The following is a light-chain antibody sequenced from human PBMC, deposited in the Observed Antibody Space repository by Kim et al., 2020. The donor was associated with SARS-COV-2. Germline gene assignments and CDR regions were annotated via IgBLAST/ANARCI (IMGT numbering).Light chain of an antibody. Sequence: LFVPPGHKATVSSKTGLSISRNLACNQQQPGQAPRLLIYGASSRATDIPVRFSGSGSGTEFTLTISSLQSEDFVVYYCQQYHNMQTFGQGTKLEI. V-gene: IGKV3-15*01. CDR1: LSISRN. CDR3: QQYHNMQT. J-gene: IGKJ2*01. CDR2: GAS.